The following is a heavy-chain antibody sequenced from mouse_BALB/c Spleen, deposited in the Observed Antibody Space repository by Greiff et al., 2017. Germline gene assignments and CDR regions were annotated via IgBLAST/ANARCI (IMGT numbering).Heavy chain of an antibody. CDR3: ARDNGNYLDY. D-gene: IGHD2-1*01. CDR2: IWAGGST. CDR1: GFSLTSYG. Sequence: QVQLQESGPGLVAPSQCLSITCTVSGFSLTSYGVHWVRQPPGTGLEWLGVIWAGGSTNYNSALMSRLSISKDNSKSQVFLKMNSLQTDDTAMYYCARDNGNYLDYGGQGTTLTVAS. V-gene: IGHV2-9*02. J-gene: IGHJ2*01.